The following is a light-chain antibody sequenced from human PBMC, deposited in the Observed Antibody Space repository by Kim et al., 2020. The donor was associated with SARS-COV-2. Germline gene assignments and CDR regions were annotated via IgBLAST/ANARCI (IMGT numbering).Light chain of an antibody. CDR1: KLGDKN. J-gene: IGLJ2*01. CDR2: QDT. V-gene: IGLV3-1*01. Sequence: VSPGQAATISYSGDKLGDKNACWYQQKPGQSPVVVIYQDTKRSSGIPERFSGSNSRNTATLTIRGTQALDEADYYCQAWDSSTVVFGGGTQLTVL. CDR3: QAWDSSTVV.